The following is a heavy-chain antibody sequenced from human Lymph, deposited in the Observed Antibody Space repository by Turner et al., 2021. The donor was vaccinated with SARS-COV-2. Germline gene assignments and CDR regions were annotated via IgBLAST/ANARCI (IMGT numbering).Heavy chain of an antibody. CDR3: AKGRCVYSSSSLNY. CDR1: GFTFRRSA. CDR2: ISCSGGST. Sequence: EVQLLASGGGLVRRGGSLRLSCAASGFTFRRSALSWVRQAPGKGLEWVSAISCSGGSTYYADSVKGRFTISRDNSKNTLYLQMNSLRAEDTAVYYCAKGRCVYSSSSLNYWGQGTLVTVSS. J-gene: IGHJ4*02. V-gene: IGHV3-23*01. D-gene: IGHD6-13*01.